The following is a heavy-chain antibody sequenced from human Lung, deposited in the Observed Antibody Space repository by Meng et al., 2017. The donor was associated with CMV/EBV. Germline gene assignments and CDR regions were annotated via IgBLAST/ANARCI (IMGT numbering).Heavy chain of an antibody. D-gene: IGHD3-3*01. CDR1: GFSFSSYG. J-gene: IGHJ4*02. Sequence: GESLKISCAASGFSFSSYGMQWVRQAPGKGLEWVTFIRYDGNKKYYVDSVKGRFTISGDNSKNMLYLQMNSLRAEDTAVYYCAKDDSAYFDFRSGYSTPPDYWGQGTLVTVSS. V-gene: IGHV3-30*02. CDR3: AKDDSAYFDFRSGYSTPPDY. CDR2: IRYDGNKK.